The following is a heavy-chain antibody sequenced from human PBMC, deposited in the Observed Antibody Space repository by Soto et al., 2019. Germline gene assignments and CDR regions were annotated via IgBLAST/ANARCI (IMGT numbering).Heavy chain of an antibody. Sequence: PGGSLRLSCAASGFTFSSYSMNWVRQAPGKGLEWVSSISSSSSYIYYADSVKGRFTISRDNAKNSLYLQMNSPRAEDTAVYYCAALVVVAATASLNWFDPWGQGTLVTVSS. V-gene: IGHV3-21*01. J-gene: IGHJ5*02. CDR2: ISSSSSYI. D-gene: IGHD2-15*01. CDR1: GFTFSSYS. CDR3: AALVVVAATASLNWFDP.